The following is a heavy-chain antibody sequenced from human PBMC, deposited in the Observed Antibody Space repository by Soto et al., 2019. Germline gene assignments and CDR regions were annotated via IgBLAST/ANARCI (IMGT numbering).Heavy chain of an antibody. CDR1: GDSISSNNYY. J-gene: IGHJ4*02. D-gene: IGHD2-8*01. V-gene: IGHV4-39*01. CDR3: ARHPGYAVPTVYATHYFNY. CDR2: IHYTGST. Sequence: QLQLQESGPGLVKPSETLSLTCSVSGDSISSNNYYCGWIRQPPGKGLEWIGSIHYTGSTHYNPSLKIGIALSEDTSKSQFSLKLSSVTAADTAVYYCARHPGYAVPTVYATHYFNYWGQGILVTVST.